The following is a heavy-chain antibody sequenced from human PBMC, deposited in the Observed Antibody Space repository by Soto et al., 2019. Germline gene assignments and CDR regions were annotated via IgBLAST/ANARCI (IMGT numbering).Heavy chain of an antibody. J-gene: IGHJ6*02. V-gene: IGHV1-18*04. Sequence: ASVKVSCKASGYTFTSYGISWVRQAPGQGLEWMGWISAYNGNTNYAQKLQGRVTMTTDTSTSTAYMELRSLRSDDTAVYYCARDRSTGSGSYDGVYYSYYYGMDVWGQGTTVTVSS. D-gene: IGHD1-26*01. CDR1: GYTFTSYG. CDR2: ISAYNGNT. CDR3: ARDRSTGSGSYDGVYYSYYYGMDV.